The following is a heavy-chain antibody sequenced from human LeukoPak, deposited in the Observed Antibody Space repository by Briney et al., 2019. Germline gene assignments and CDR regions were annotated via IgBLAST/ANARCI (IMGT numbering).Heavy chain of an antibody. CDR1: GGSFSGYY. D-gene: IGHD3-3*01. J-gene: IGHJ4*02. V-gene: IGHV4-34*01. CDR2: INHSGST. CDR3: ARGLGETYYDFWSGYYPVYYFDY. Sequence: SETLSLTCAVYGGSFSGYYWSWIRQPPGKGLEWIGEINHSGSTNYNPSLKSRVTISVDTSKNQFSLELSSVTAADTAVYYCARGLGETYYDFWSGYYPVYYFDYWGQGTLVTVSS.